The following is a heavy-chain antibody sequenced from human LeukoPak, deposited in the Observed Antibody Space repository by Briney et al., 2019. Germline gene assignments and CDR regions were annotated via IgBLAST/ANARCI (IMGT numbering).Heavy chain of an antibody. CDR2: IHPEGNEK. Sequence: GGSLRLSCAVSGFTFSNFWMSWVRQAPGRGLEWVANIHPEGNEKYHVESVKGRFTISRDNAKNSLFLQMNGQRVEDRAVYYCARGDAFSGDHWGQGTLVTVSS. J-gene: IGHJ4*02. CDR3: ARGDAFSGDH. V-gene: IGHV3-7*04. CDR1: GFTFSNFW.